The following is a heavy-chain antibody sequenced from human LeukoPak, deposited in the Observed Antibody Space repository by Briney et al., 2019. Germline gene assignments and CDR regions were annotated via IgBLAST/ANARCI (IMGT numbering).Heavy chain of an antibody. CDR3: ARDLEVRGVLWFDP. J-gene: IGHJ5*02. Sequence: GSSVKVSCKASGGTFSSYAISWVRQAPGQGLEWMGRIIPILGIANYAQKFQGRVTITADKSTSTAYMELSSLRSEDTAVYYCARDLEVRGVLWFDPWGQGTLVTVSS. V-gene: IGHV1-69*04. CDR1: GGTFSSYA. CDR2: IIPILGIA. D-gene: IGHD3-10*01.